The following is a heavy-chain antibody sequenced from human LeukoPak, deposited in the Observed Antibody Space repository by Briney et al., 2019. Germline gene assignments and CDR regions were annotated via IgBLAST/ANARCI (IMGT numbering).Heavy chain of an antibody. CDR3: ARVKRPWIQLWLPLAY. CDR2: ISSSSSYI. J-gene: IGHJ4*02. V-gene: IGHV3-21*01. CDR1: GFTFSSYS. D-gene: IGHD5-18*01. Sequence: PGGSLRLSCAASGFTFSSYSMNWVRQAPGKGLEWVLSISSSSSYIYYADSVKGRFTISRDNAKNSLYLQMNSLRAEDTAVYYCARVKRPWIQLWLPLAYWGQGTLVTVSS.